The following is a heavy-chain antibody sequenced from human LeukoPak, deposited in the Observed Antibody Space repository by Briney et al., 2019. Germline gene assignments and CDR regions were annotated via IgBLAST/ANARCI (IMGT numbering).Heavy chain of an antibody. D-gene: IGHD3-22*01. V-gene: IGHV1-69*13. CDR1: GGTFSSYA. Sequence: SVKVSCKASGGTFSSYAISWVRQAPGQGLERMGGIIPIFGTANFAQKFQGRVTITADESTSTAYMELSSLRSEDTAVYYCAREDADYYDSSGHYYYYGMDVWGQGTTVTVSS. CDR2: IIPIFGTA. CDR3: AREDADYYDSSGHYYYYGMDV. J-gene: IGHJ6*02.